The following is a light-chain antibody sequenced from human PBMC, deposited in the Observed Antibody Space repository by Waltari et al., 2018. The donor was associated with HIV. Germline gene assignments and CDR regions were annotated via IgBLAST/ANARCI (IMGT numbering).Light chain of an antibody. CDR3: ASWDVGLTGRWG. CDR2: RCD. V-gene: IGLV1-47*01. CDR1: DSNLGSHP. J-gene: IGLJ3*02. Sequence: QSVLTQPPSAPGTPGPRFVLCCSGSDSNLGSHPAYWFQQVPGTAPKLLSYRCDHRPSGVPDLFSGSRSATASPLVISGLRSEDEARYSCASWDVGLTGRWGFGGGTKVTVL.